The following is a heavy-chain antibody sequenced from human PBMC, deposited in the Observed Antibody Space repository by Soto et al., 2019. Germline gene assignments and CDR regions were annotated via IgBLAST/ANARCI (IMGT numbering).Heavy chain of an antibody. D-gene: IGHD2-2*01. Sequence: GGSLRLSCAASGFTFSSYWMSWVRQAPGKGLEWVANIKQDGSEKYYVDSVKGRFTISRDNAKNSLYLQMNSLRAEDTAVYYCARAEGYCSSTSCYFSDYWGQGTLVTVSS. V-gene: IGHV3-7*01. CDR2: IKQDGSEK. CDR1: GFTFSSYW. CDR3: ARAEGYCSSTSCYFSDY. J-gene: IGHJ4*02.